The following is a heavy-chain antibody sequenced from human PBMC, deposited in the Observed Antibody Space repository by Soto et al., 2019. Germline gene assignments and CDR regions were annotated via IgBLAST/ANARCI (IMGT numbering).Heavy chain of an antibody. J-gene: IGHJ6*02. D-gene: IGHD5-18*01. V-gene: IGHV1-18*01. Sequence: QVQLVQSGAEVKKPGASVKVSCKASGYTFTSYGISWVRQAPGQGLEWMGWISAYNGNTNYAQKLQGRVTMTTDTSARTAYIEMRSLRSYDTAVYYWARDVYSYGYESSYYGMDGWGQGTTVTVSS. CDR1: GYTFTSYG. CDR3: ARDVYSYGYESSYYGMDG. CDR2: ISAYNGNT.